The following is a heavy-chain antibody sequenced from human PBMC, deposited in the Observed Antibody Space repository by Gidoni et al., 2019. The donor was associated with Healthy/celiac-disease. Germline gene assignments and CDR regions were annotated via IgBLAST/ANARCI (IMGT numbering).Heavy chain of an antibody. CDR3: ARGTEITIFGVVEKMNWFDP. Sequence: EVQLVESGGGLVQPGGSLRLSCAASGFTFSSYWMHWVRQAPGKGLVWVSRINSDGSSTSYADSVKGRFTISRDNAKNTLYLQMNSLRAEDTAVYYCARGTEITIFGVVEKMNWFDPWGQGTLVTVSS. V-gene: IGHV3-74*01. CDR2: INSDGSST. D-gene: IGHD3-3*01. CDR1: GFTFSSYW. J-gene: IGHJ5*02.